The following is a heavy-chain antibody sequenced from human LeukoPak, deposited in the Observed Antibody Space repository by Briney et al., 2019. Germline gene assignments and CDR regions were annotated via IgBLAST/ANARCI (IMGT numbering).Heavy chain of an antibody. Sequence: ASVTVSCKSSGYTFTSYDINWVRQATGQGLEWMGWMNPNSGNTGYAQKFQGRVTMTRNTSISTAYMELSSLRSEDTAVYYCARRHCDSSGYYYAPWGQGTLVTVSS. V-gene: IGHV1-8*01. J-gene: IGHJ5*02. D-gene: IGHD3-22*01. CDR3: ARRHCDSSGYYYAP. CDR1: GYTFTSYD. CDR2: MNPNSGNT.